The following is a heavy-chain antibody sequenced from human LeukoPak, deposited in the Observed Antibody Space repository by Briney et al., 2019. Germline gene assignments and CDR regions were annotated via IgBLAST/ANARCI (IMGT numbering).Heavy chain of an antibody. CDR2: IIPILGIA. J-gene: IGHJ4*02. V-gene: IGHV1-69*04. CDR3: ARSYGSGTVDY. CDR1: GGTFSSYA. Sequence: GASVKVSCKASGGTFSSYAISWVRQAPGQGLEWMGRIIPILGIANYVQKFQGRVTITADKSTSTAYMELSSLRSEDTAVYYCARSYGSGTVDYWGQGTLVTVSS. D-gene: IGHD3-10*01.